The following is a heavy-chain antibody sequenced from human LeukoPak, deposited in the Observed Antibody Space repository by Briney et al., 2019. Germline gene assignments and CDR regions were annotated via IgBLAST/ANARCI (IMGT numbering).Heavy chain of an antibody. CDR2: INHSGST. V-gene: IGHV4-34*01. J-gene: IGHJ4*02. CDR1: GGSFSGYY. Sequence: SETLSLTCAVYGGSFSGYYWSWIRQPPGKGLEWIGEINHSGSTNYNPSLKSRVTVSVDTSKNQFSLKLSSVTAADTAVYYCARVRYKRFDYWGQGTLVTVSS. CDR3: ARVRYKRFDY. D-gene: IGHD5-24*01.